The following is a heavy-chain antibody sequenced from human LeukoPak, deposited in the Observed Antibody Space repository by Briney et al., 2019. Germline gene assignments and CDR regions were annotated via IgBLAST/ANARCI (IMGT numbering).Heavy chain of an antibody. CDR1: GFTFSSYS. CDR3: ARDLGGGSYWYHSHDAFDI. J-gene: IGHJ3*02. CDR2: ISSSSSTK. Sequence: PGGSLRLSCAASGFTFSSYSMNWVRQAPGKGLEWVSYISSSSSTKYYADSVKGRFTISRDNAKNSLYLQMNSLRAEDTAVYYCARDLGGGSYWYHSHDAFDIWGQGTMDTVSS. D-gene: IGHD1-26*01. V-gene: IGHV3-48*01.